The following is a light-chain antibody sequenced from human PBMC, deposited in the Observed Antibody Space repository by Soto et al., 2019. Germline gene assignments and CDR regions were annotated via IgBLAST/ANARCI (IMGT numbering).Light chain of an antibody. CDR1: QSVSSY. J-gene: IGKJ3*01. V-gene: IGKV3-11*01. Sequence: ILFTQSPSTRSLSTAERASLSWRASQSVSSYLAWYQQKLGQAPRLLIYDAYNRATGIPARFSGSGSGTDFTLTISSLEHEDFAVYYCQQRSNWPFTFGPGTKVDIK. CDR2: DAY. CDR3: QQRSNWPFT.